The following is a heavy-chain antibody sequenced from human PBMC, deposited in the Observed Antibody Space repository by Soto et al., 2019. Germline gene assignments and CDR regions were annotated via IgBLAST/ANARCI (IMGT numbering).Heavy chain of an antibody. Sequence: GPSVKVSCTVSGYTLTELSMHWVRQAPGKGLEWMGGFDPEDGETIYAQKFQGRVTMTEDTSTDTAYMELSSLRSEDTAVYYCATDESGPRMITFGGPSVRYVYWGQGTLVTVSS. J-gene: IGHJ4*02. D-gene: IGHD3-16*02. CDR3: ATDESGPRMITFGGPSVRYVY. CDR1: GYTLTELS. CDR2: FDPEDGET. V-gene: IGHV1-24*01.